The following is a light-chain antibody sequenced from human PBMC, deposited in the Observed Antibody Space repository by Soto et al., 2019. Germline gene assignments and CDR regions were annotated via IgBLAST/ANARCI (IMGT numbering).Light chain of an antibody. Sequence: QMTQSPSTLSASIGARVTITCRASQSVDSRLAWYQQKPGKAPKLMVYGASTLETGIPSRFSGSGSGAEFTLTITGLQPEDIATYSCQHYDSFWSFGQGTKV. CDR2: GAS. CDR3: QHYDSFWS. CDR1: QSVDSR. J-gene: IGKJ1*01. V-gene: IGKV1-5*01.